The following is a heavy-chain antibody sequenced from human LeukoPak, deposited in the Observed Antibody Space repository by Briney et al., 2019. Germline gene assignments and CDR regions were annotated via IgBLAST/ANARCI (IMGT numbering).Heavy chain of an antibody. CDR2: ISSSSSYI. J-gene: IGHJ4*02. V-gene: IGHV3-21*01. Sequence: GGSLRLSCAASGFTFSSYSMNWVRQAPGKGLEWVSSISSSSSYIYYADSVKGRFTISRDNSKNTLYLQMNSLRAEDTAVYYCARDFRTDYDILTGYYFDYWGQGTLVTVSS. D-gene: IGHD3-9*01. CDR3: ARDFRTDYDILTGYYFDY. CDR1: GFTFSSYS.